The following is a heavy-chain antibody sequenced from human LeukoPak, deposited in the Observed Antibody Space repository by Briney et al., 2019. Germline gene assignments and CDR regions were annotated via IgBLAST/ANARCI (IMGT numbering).Heavy chain of an antibody. J-gene: IGHJ6*02. Sequence: RTGGSLRLSCAASGFTFSSYSMNWVRQAPGKGLEWVSSISSSSSYIYYADSVKGRFTISRDNAKNSLYLQMNSLRAEDTAVYYCARVAGGSSSWYHYGMDVWGQGTTVTVSS. CDR2: ISSSSSYI. D-gene: IGHD6-13*01. V-gene: IGHV3-21*01. CDR1: GFTFSSYS. CDR3: ARVAGGSSSWYHYGMDV.